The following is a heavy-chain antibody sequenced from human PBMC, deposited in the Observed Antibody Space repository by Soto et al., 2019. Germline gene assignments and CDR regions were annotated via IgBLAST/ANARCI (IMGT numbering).Heavy chain of an antibody. V-gene: IGHV1-69*13. CDR3: ANLYGSGGSCQFGNWFDP. Sequence: SVKVSCKASGGTFSSYAISWVRQAPGQGLEWMGGIIPIFGTANYAKKFQGRVTITADESTSTAYMELSSLRSEDTAVYYCANLYGSGGSCQFGNWFDPWGQGTLVTVSS. CDR1: GGTFSSYA. J-gene: IGHJ5*02. CDR2: IIPIFGTA. D-gene: IGHD2-15*01.